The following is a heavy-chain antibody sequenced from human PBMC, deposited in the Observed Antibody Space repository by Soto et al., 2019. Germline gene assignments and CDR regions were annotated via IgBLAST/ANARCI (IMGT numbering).Heavy chain of an antibody. CDR2: VIPYFGTA. D-gene: IGHD3-3*01. V-gene: IGHV1-69*01. CDR1: GGTFSTYS. CDR3: AGVRLTFRRRGGHYYEDGMDV. J-gene: IGHJ6*02. Sequence: EQLVQSGAEVKKPGSSVKVSCEASGGTFSTYSISWVRQAPGHGLEWMGEVIPYFGTANHAQKFQGRVTLPVDASTSTAYMELRSLRSEDTALYYCAGVRLTFRRRGGHYYEDGMDVWGPGTRVTVSS.